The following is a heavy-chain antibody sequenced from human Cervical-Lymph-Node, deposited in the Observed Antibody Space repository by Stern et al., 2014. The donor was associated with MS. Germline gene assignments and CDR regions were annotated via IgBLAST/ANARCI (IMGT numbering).Heavy chain of an antibody. CDR2: IRSRANSYAT. Sequence: EDQLVESGGGLVQPGGSLKLSCAASGFTISGSAMHWVRQAPGKGLEWVGRIRSRANSYATAYAASVKGRFTISRDDPKNMAYLQMNSLKTEDTAVYYCTRSMIVVAFDYWGQGTLVTVSS. CDR1: GFTISGSA. V-gene: IGHV3-73*01. J-gene: IGHJ4*02. D-gene: IGHD3-22*01. CDR3: TRSMIVVAFDY.